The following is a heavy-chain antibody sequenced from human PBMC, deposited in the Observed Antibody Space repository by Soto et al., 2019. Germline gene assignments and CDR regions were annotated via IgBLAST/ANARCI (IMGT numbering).Heavy chain of an antibody. CDR3: ARPLVAPVAGPYYYGMDV. D-gene: IGHD6-19*01. CDR2: IWYDGNTK. J-gene: IGHJ6*02. V-gene: IGHV3-33*01. Sequence: LRLSCAASGFTFNTYGFNWVRLAPGKGLEWVAVIWYDGNTKYYADSVKGRFTISRDNLKNTLYLQMNSLTAEDTAVYYCARPLVAPVAGPYYYGMDVWGQGTTVTVSS. CDR1: GFTFNTYG.